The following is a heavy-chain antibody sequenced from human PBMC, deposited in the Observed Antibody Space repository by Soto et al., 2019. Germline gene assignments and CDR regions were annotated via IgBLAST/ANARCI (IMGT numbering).Heavy chain of an antibody. Sequence: QVQLVQSGAEVKKPGSSVKVSCKASGGTFSSYAISWVRQAPGQGLEWMGGIIPIFGTANYAQKLQGRVTITADESTITVYMELSSLRSEDTAVYYCARGAAPITMVRGMGYWGQGTLVTVSS. D-gene: IGHD3-10*01. CDR3: ARGAAPITMVRGMGY. V-gene: IGHV1-69*01. CDR2: IIPIFGTA. CDR1: GGTFSSYA. J-gene: IGHJ4*02.